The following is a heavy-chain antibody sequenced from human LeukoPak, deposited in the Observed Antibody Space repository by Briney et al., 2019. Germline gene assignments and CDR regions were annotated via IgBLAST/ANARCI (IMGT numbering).Heavy chain of an antibody. D-gene: IGHD3-22*01. J-gene: IGHJ4*02. CDR2: RHSTGNS. CDR1: KDPIISFDHS. CDR3: ARVRYSDSSVLTRKRSYYFDY. Sequence: SETLSLTCDVSKDPIISFDHSWSWIRHFPGKGLEWMGYRHSTGNSYYNPSLRGRVFISEDSSTGHLSLTLSFVTAADTAVYYCARVRYSDSSVLTRKRSYYFDYWGQGTLVTVSS. V-gene: IGHV4-30-4*07.